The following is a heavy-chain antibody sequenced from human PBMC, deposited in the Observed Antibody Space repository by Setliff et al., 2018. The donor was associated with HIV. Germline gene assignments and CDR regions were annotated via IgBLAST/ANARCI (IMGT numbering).Heavy chain of an antibody. CDR3: ETQRDIVMVPGQGGFDI. D-gene: IGHD2-2*01. CDR2: IRIYNGNT. Sequence: ASVKVSCKASTYTFSSYVINWVRQAPGQVLEWMGRIRIYNGNTIYSQKLQGRVIRTTDTSTSTAYMELRSLRSDDTAMYYCETQRDIVMVPGQGGFDIWAQGTMVTVSS. J-gene: IGHJ3*02. V-gene: IGHV1-18*01. CDR1: TYTFSSYV.